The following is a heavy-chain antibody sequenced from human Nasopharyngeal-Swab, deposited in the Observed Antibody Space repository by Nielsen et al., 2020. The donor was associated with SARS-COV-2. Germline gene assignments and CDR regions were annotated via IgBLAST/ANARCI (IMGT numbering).Heavy chain of an antibody. CDR1: GYTFTGYY. Sequence: ASVQVSCKASGYTFTGYYMHWVRQAPGQGLEWMGRINPNSGGTNDAQKFQGRVTMTREQSISTAYMELSRLRSDDTAVYYCARAVYSSSWYYFDYRGQGTLVTVSS. CDR2: INPNSGGT. J-gene: IGHJ4*02. V-gene: IGHV1-2*06. CDR3: ARAVYSSSWYYFDY. D-gene: IGHD6-13*01.